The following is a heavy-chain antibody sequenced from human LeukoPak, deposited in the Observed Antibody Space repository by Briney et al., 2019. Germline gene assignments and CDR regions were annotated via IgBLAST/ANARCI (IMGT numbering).Heavy chain of an antibody. V-gene: IGHV3-21*01. J-gene: IGHJ5*02. Sequence: GGSLRLSCAASGFTFSSYSMNWVRQAPGKGLEWVSSISSSSSYIYYADSVKGRFTISRGNAKNSLYLQMNSLRAEDTAVYYCARDYSYSTGGYWFDPWGQGTLVTVSS. CDR1: GFTFSSYS. CDR3: ARDYSYSTGGYWFDP. CDR2: ISSSSSYI. D-gene: IGHD2-15*01.